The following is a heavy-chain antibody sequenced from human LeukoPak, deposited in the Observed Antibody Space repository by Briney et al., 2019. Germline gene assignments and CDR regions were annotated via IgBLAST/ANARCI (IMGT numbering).Heavy chain of an antibody. CDR1: GFTFSSYA. CDR3: AKGIGDYDFWSGSGFGY. D-gene: IGHD3-3*01. Sequence: GGSLRLSCAASGFTFSSYAMTWVRQAPGKGLEWVSVVSGSGGSTYYADSVKGRFTISRDNSKNTLYLQMNSLRAEDTAVYYCAKGIGDYDFWSGSGFGYWGQGTLVTVSS. CDR2: VSGSGGST. J-gene: IGHJ4*02. V-gene: IGHV3-23*01.